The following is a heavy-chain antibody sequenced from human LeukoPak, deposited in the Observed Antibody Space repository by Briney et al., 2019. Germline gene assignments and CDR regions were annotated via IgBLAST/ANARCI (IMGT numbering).Heavy chain of an antibody. CDR3: ARATMVRGVISLDY. CDR2: IYTSGST. Sequence: SETLSLTCTVSGGSISSYYWSWIRQPAGKGLEWIGRIYTSGSTNYNPSLKSRVTMSVDTSKNQFSLKLSPVTAADAAVYYCARATMVRGVISLDYWGQGTLVTVSS. J-gene: IGHJ4*02. V-gene: IGHV4-4*07. CDR1: GGSISSYY. D-gene: IGHD3-10*01.